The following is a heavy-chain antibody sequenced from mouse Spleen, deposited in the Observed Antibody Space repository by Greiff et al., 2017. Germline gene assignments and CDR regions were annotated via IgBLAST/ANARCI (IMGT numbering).Heavy chain of an antibody. CDR3: ARSGGSSYWFAY. D-gene: IGHD1-1*01. J-gene: IGHJ3*01. CDR1: GYTFTSYW. Sequence: DLVKPGASVKLSCKASGYTFTSYWINWIKQRPGQGLEWIGRIAPGSGSTYYNEMFKGKATLTVDKSSSTDYIQLSSLSSDDSAVYCCARSGGSSYWFAYWGQGTLVTVSA. CDR2: IAPGSGST. V-gene: IGHV1S41*01.